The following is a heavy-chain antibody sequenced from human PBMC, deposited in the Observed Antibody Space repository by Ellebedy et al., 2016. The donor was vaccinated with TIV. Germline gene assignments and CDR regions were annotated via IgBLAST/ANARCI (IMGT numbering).Heavy chain of an antibody. D-gene: IGHD2-21*02. Sequence: SETLSLTXAVSGGSISSSNWWSWVRQPPGKGLEWIGEIYHSGSTNYNPSLKSRVTISVDESKNQFSLKLSSVTAADTAVYYCARDDVVVVTAIRDYYYYYGMDVWGQGTTVTVSS. CDR3: ARDDVVVVTAIRDYYYYYGMDV. J-gene: IGHJ6*02. CDR1: GGSISSSNW. V-gene: IGHV4-4*02. CDR2: IYHSGST.